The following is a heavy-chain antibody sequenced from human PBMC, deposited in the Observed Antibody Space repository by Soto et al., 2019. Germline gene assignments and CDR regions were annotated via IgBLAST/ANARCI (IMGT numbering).Heavy chain of an antibody. CDR1: GYTFTGYY. J-gene: IGHJ4*02. D-gene: IGHD6-13*01. Sequence: ASVKVSCKASGYTFTGYYMQWVRQAPGQGLEWMGWINPDSGGTNYAQKFQGWVTMTRDTSISTAYMELSRLRSDDTAVYYCASGGIAAADPPRYWGQGTLVTVSS. CDR2: INPDSGGT. CDR3: ASGGIAAADPPRY. V-gene: IGHV1-2*04.